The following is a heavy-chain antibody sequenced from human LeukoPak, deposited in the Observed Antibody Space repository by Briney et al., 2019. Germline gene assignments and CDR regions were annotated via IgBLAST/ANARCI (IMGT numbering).Heavy chain of an antibody. D-gene: IGHD5-12*01. V-gene: IGHV3-23*01. Sequence: GGSLRLSCAASGFTFRSHAMSWVRRAPGKGLEWVSAISGSGGSTYYADSVKGRFTISRDNSKNTLYLQMNSLRAEDTAVYYCAKDLGYSGYETFDYWGQGTLVTVSS. CDR3: AKDLGYSGYETFDY. J-gene: IGHJ4*02. CDR1: GFTFRSHA. CDR2: ISGSGGST.